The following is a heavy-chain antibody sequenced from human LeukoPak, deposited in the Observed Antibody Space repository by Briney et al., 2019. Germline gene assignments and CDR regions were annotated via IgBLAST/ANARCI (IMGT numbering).Heavy chain of an antibody. J-gene: IGHJ4*02. CDR3: ASYSGYDFFVEY. V-gene: IGHV4-39*01. Sequence: SETLSLTCTVSGGSISRSRYYWGWIRQPPGKGLEWIGSIYYSGNTYYNPSLKSRITKSVDTSKNQFSLKLSSVTAADTVVYYCASYSGYDFFVEYWGQGTLVTVSS. D-gene: IGHD5-12*01. CDR2: IYYSGNT. CDR1: GGSISRSRYY.